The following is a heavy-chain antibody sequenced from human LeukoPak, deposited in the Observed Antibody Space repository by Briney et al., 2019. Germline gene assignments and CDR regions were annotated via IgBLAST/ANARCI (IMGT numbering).Heavy chain of an antibody. J-gene: IGHJ6*02. Sequence: SETLSLTCTVSGGSIRSSYYYWGWIRQPPGKGLEWIGSIYDSGSTYYNPSLKSRVTISVDTSKNQFSLKLNSVTAADTAVYYCAREKATAMAIYYYGMDVWGQGTTVTVSS. CDR1: GGSIRSSYYY. V-gene: IGHV4-39*02. CDR2: IYDSGST. D-gene: IGHD5-18*01. CDR3: AREKATAMAIYYYGMDV.